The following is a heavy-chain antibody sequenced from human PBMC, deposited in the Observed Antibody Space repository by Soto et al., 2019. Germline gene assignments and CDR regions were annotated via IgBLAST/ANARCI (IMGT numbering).Heavy chain of an antibody. D-gene: IGHD5-12*01. CDR1: GFTLSSYG. CDR3: ARDVHSYDPLEVYYYYGMDV. V-gene: IGHV3-33*01. CDR2: IWYDGSNK. J-gene: IGHJ6*02. Sequence: QVQLVESGGGVVQPGRSLRLSCAASGFTLSSYGMHWVRQAPGKGLEWVAVIWYDGSNKYYADSVKGRFTISRDNSKNTLYLQMNSLRAEDTAVYYCARDVHSYDPLEVYYYYGMDVWGQGTTVTVSS.